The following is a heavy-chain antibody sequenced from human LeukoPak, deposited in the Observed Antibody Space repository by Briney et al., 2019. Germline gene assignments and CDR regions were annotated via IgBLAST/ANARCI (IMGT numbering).Heavy chain of an antibody. CDR3: ARDKGVATGFDY. CDR1: GYTFTSYY. Sequence: GASVKVSCKASGYTFTSYYMHWVRQAPGQGLEWMGIINPSGGSTSYAQKFQGRVTITRDTSASTAYMELSSLRSEDTAVYYCARDKGVATGFDYWGQGTLVTVSS. CDR2: INPSGGST. V-gene: IGHV1-46*01. D-gene: IGHD5-12*01. J-gene: IGHJ4*02.